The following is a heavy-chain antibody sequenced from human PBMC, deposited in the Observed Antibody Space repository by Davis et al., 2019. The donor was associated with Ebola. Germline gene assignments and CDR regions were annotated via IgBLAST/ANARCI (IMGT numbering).Heavy chain of an antibody. V-gene: IGHV5-51*01. D-gene: IGHD1-26*01. CDR1: GYSFANYW. CDR3: ARLRGTIVVIRPGGRYFDL. Sequence: GGSLRLSCKASGYSFANYWIGWVRQMPGKGLEWMGIIFPDDSDTSYSPSFQGQLTISADKSISTTYLQWSSLKASDTAMYFCARLRGTIVVIRPGGRYFDLWGRGTLVTVSS. J-gene: IGHJ2*01. CDR2: IFPDDSDT.